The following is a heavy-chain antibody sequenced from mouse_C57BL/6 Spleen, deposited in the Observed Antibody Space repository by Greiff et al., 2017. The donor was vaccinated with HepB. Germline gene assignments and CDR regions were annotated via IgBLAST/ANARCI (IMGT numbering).Heavy chain of an antibody. CDR1: GFNIKDDY. V-gene: IGHV14-4*01. CDR3: TTSGSSYVGFAY. J-gene: IGHJ3*01. CDR2: IDPENGDT. D-gene: IGHD1-1*01. Sequence: VQLKQSGAELVRPGASVKLSCTASGFNIKDDYMHWVKQRPEQGLEWIGWIDPENGDTEYASKFQGKATITADTSSNTAYLQLSSLTSEDTAVYYCTTSGSSYVGFAYWGQGTLVTVSA.